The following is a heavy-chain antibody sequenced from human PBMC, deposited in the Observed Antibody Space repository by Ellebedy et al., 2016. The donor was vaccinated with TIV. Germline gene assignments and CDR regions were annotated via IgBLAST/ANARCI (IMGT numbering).Heavy chain of an antibody. CDR1: GFTFDAYG. D-gene: IGHD1-26*01. J-gene: IGHJ3*02. CDR2: ISWNSGKI. V-gene: IGHV3-9*01. CDR3: ARDGEAGRGNDAFDI. Sequence: SLKISCAASGFTFDAYGMHWVRQAPGKGLEWVSGISWNSGKIGYADSVKGRFTISRDNSKNTVYLQMNSLRAEDTAVYYCARDGEAGRGNDAFDIWGQGTMVTVSS.